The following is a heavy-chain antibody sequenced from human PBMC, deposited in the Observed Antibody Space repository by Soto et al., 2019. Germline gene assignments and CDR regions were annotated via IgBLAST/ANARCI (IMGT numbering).Heavy chain of an antibody. V-gene: IGHV1-46*01. CDR2: INPSSGAT. Sequence: QVQLVQSGAEVKKPGSSVKLSCKASGYNFIAYYIYWVRQAPGQGPEWMGMINPSSGATNYAQKFKGRVTVTRETSTRKAYLELSSLRSEDAAVYYCAKYCGGDCRHFDAWGQGTLVTVSS. CDR1: GYNFIAYY. D-gene: IGHD2-21*02. CDR3: AKYCGGDCRHFDA. J-gene: IGHJ4*02.